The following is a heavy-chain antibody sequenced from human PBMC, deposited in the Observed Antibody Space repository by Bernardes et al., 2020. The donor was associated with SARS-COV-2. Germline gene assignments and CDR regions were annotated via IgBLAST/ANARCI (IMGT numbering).Heavy chain of an antibody. Sequence: GGSLRLSCGASGFTFSTYAMSWVRQAPGKAPEWVSGIVNSGKEAFYADSVKGRFTISRDNSKNTLDLQMNSLRAEDTAVYYCAKEETEIGKPAFHNWGQGTLVTVSS. CDR1: GFTFSTYA. CDR3: AKEETEIGKPAFHN. J-gene: IGHJ4*02. D-gene: IGHD2-2*01. CDR2: IVNSGKEA. V-gene: IGHV3-23*01.